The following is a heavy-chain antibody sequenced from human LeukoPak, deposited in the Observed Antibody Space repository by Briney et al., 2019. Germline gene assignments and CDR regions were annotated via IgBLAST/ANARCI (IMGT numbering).Heavy chain of an antibody. V-gene: IGHV3-73*01. CDR2: IRSKANSYAT. CDR1: GFTFSGSA. Sequence: GGSLRLSCAASGFTFSGSAMPWVRQASGKGLEWVGRIRSKANSYATAYAASVKGRFTISRDDSKNTAYLQMNSLKTEDTAVYYCTRHQYCSSTSCYGFVDYWGQGTLVTVSS. CDR3: TRHQYCSSTSCYGFVDY. J-gene: IGHJ4*02. D-gene: IGHD2-2*01.